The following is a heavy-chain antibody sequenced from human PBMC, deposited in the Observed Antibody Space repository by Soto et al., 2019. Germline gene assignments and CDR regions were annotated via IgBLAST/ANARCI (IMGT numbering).Heavy chain of an antibody. CDR2: MTSGGST. CDR3: VKASGSSWPYYFDS. V-gene: IGHV3-23*01. D-gene: IGHD6-13*01. J-gene: IGHJ4*02. CDR1: GFSFNSYV. Sequence: GGSLRLSCAASGFSFNSYVMAWVRQAPGKGLEWVSAMTSGGSTYYPDSVKGRFTIFRDNSENTLFLQMNSLRAEDTAVYYCVKASGSSWPYYFDSWGQGTLVTVSS.